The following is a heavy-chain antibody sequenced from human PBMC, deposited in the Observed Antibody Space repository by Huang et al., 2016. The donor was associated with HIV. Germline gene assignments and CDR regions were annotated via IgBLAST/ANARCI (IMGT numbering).Heavy chain of an antibody. V-gene: IGHV3-7*01. CDR2: SKQDETEK. CDR1: TFTFGAYW. J-gene: IGHJ6*02. Sequence: VESGGRSVQPGGSISLSCVGSTFTFGAYWMSWVRQPPGKGLEWVANSKQDETEKYYVDSVKGRFNISRDNAKKVLFLEMDALRVEDTAIYFCATKTAGMDIWGQGTTVIVSS. CDR3: ATKTAGMDI.